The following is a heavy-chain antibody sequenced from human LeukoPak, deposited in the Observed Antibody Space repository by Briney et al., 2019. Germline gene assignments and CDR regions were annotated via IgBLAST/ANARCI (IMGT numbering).Heavy chain of an antibody. CDR1: GDSVSNNRAG. J-gene: IGHJ4*02. Sequence: SQTLSLTCAISGDSVSNNRAGWNWIRQSPSRGLEWLGRTYYRSNWYNDYAVSVRSRITINPDTSKNQFSLHLNSVTPEATAVYYCASGAVAGKGWLDSWGQGTLVTVSS. CDR3: ASGAVAGKGWLDS. CDR2: TYYRSNWYN. V-gene: IGHV6-1*01. D-gene: IGHD6-19*01.